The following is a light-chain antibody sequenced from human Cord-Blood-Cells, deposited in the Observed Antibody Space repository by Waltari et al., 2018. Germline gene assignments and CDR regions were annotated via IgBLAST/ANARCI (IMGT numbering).Light chain of an antibody. CDR1: SSDVGSYNL. Sequence: QSALTQPASVSGSPGQSITISCTGTSSDVGSYNLVSWYQQHPGKDPKPMIYEGSKRPSGVSNRFSGSKSGNTASLTISGLQAEYEADYYCCSYAGSSTWVFGGGTKLTVL. CDR2: EGS. CDR3: CSYAGSSTWV. J-gene: IGLJ3*02. V-gene: IGLV2-23*01.